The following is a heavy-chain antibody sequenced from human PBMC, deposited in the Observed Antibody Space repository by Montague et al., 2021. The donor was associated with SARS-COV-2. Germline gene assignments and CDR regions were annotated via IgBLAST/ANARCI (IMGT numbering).Heavy chain of an antibody. CDR1: GFSLGTSGMC. Sequence: VKPTQTLTLTCTFSGFSLGTSGMCVSWIRQPPGKALEWLALIDWDDDKYYSTSLKIRLTISKDTSKNQVVLTMTNMDPVDTATYYCARIWGATRGDAFDIGGQGTRVTVSS. D-gene: IGHD1-26*01. J-gene: IGHJ3*02. V-gene: IGHV2-70*01. CDR2: IDWDDDK. CDR3: ARIWGATRGDAFDI.